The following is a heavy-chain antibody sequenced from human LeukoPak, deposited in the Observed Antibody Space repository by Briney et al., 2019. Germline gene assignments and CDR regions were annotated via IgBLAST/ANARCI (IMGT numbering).Heavy chain of an antibody. V-gene: IGHV3-13*01. Sequence: GGSLRLSCAASGFTFRSYDMHWVRQATGKGLEWVSAIGTSDDTYYPDSVKGRFTISREDAENSLYLQMNSLRAGDTAVYYCAREGGRGRAFDMWGQGTMVTVSS. D-gene: IGHD1-26*01. CDR3: AREGGRGRAFDM. CDR1: GFTFRSYD. J-gene: IGHJ3*02. CDR2: IGTSDDT.